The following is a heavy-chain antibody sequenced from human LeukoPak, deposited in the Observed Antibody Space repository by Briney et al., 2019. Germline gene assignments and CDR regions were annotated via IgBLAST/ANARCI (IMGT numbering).Heavy chain of an antibody. Sequence: GRSLRLSCAASGFAFSRYGMHWVRQAPGKGLEGVALISHDGTNKNHADSVKGRFTISRDNSNNTLDLQMNSLRPEDTAVYYCARGPGALDYWGQGTLVTVSS. CDR1: GFAFSRYG. J-gene: IGHJ4*02. D-gene: IGHD2-2*01. V-gene: IGHV3-30*03. CDR2: ISHDGTNK. CDR3: ARGPGALDY.